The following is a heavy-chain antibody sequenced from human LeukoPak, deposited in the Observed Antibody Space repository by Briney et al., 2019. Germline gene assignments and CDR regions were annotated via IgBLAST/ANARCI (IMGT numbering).Heavy chain of an antibody. CDR3: ARDGHDYGDYGSYYYGMDV. J-gene: IGHJ6*02. CDR2: IYHSGST. Sequence: SQTLSLTCAVSGGSISSGGYSWSWIRQPPGKGLEWIGYIYHSGSTYYNPSLKSRVTISVDRSKNQFSLKLSSVTAADTAVYYCARDGHDYGDYGSYYYGMDVWGQGTTVTVSS. D-gene: IGHD4-17*01. V-gene: IGHV4-30-2*01. CDR1: GGSISSGGYS.